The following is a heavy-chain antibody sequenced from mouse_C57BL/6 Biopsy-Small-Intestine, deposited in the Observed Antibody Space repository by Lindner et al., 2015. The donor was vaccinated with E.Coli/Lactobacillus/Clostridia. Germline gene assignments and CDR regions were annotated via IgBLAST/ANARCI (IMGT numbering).Heavy chain of an antibody. CDR2: IRSKSNNYAT. Sequence: VQLQESGGGLVQPKGSLKLSCAASGFTFNTYAMHWVRQAPGKGLEWVARIRSKSNNYATYYADSVKDRFTISRDDSESMLYLQMNNLKTEDTAMYYCVRQKRGDAMDYWGQGTSVTVSS. V-gene: IGHV10-3*01. J-gene: IGHJ4*01. CDR3: VRQKRGDAMDY. CDR1: GFTFNTYA.